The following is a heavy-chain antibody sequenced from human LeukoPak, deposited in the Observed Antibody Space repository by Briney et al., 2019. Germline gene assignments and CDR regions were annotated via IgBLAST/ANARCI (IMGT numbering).Heavy chain of an antibody. J-gene: IGHJ4*02. CDR1: GYTFTRYD. CDR3: ARVDGSADY. Sequence: GASVKVSCKASGYTFTRYDINWERQATGQGLEWMGWMNTKSGNTGHAQKFQGRVTITRDTSISTVYMELSSLSSEDTAVYFCARVDGSADYWGQGTLVTVSS. D-gene: IGHD3-22*01. CDR2: MNTKSGNT. V-gene: IGHV1-8*03.